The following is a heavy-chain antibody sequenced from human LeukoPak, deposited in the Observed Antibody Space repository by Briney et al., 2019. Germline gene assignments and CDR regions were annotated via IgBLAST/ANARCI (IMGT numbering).Heavy chain of an antibody. Sequence: SETLFLTCTVSGGSISSGGYYWSWIRQPPGKGLEWIGYIYHSGSTYYNPSLKSRVTISVDRSKNQFSLKLSSVTAADTAVYYCARVGCSSSSCKGYWFDPWGQGTLVTVSS. CDR3: ARVGCSSSSCKGYWFDP. CDR2: IYHSGST. D-gene: IGHD2-2*01. V-gene: IGHV4-30-2*01. J-gene: IGHJ5*02. CDR1: GGSISSGGYY.